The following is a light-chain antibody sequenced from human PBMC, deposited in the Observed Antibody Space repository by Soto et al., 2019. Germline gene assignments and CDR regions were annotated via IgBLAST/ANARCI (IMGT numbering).Light chain of an antibody. CDR1: QDISNY. CDR2: DAS. V-gene: IGKV1-33*01. Sequence: DLQMTQSPSSLSASVGDRVTITCQASQDISNYLNWYQQKPGKAPKLLIYDASNLETGVPSRFSGSGSGTDFTFTISSLQPEDIATYYCQQYDNLRRFGQGTRLEIK. CDR3: QQYDNLRR. J-gene: IGKJ5*01.